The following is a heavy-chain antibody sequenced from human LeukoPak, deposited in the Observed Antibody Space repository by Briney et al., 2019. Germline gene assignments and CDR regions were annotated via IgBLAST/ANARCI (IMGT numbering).Heavy chain of an antibody. Sequence: GGSLRLSCAASGFTFSSYGMHWVRQAPGKGLEWVAVISYDGSNKYYADSVKGRFTISRDNSKNTLYLQMNSLRAEDTAVYYCAKGMASGWYPAYFDYWGQGTLVTVSS. V-gene: IGHV3-30*18. CDR3: AKGMASGWYPAYFDY. D-gene: IGHD6-19*01. J-gene: IGHJ4*02. CDR2: ISYDGSNK. CDR1: GFTFSSYG.